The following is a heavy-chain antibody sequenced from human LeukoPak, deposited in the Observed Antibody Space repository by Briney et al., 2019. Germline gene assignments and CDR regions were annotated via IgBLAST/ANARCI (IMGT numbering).Heavy chain of an antibody. CDR2: IYHSGST. CDR3: ARRPISSRLTIFDY. Sequence: SGTLSLTCAVSGGSISSSNWWSWVREPPGKGLEWIGEIYHSGSTNYDPSLESRVTISVDKSKNQFSLKLSSVTAADTAVYYCARRPISSRLTIFDYWGQGTLVTVSS. V-gene: IGHV4-4*02. D-gene: IGHD6-13*01. J-gene: IGHJ4*02. CDR1: GGSISSSNW.